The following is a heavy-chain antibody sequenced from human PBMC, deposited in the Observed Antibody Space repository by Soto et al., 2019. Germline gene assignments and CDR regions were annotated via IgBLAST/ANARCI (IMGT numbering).Heavy chain of an antibody. D-gene: IGHD4-17*01. CDR3: ARVYGDYLDY. Sequence: PSATLSLTCTVYGGSISSYYWSWIRQPPGKGLEWIGYIYYSGSTNYNPSLKSRVTISVDTSKNQFSLKLSSVTAADTAVYYCARVYGDYLDYWGQGTLVTVS. J-gene: IGHJ4*02. CDR2: IYYSGST. V-gene: IGHV4-59*01. CDR1: GGSISSYY.